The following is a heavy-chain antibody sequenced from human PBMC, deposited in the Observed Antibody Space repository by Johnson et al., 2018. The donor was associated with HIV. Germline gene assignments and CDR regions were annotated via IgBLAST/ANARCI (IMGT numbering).Heavy chain of an antibody. D-gene: IGHD3-10*01. CDR3: ARVLRITQAFDI. Sequence: QVQLMESGGGVVQPGGSLRLSCAASGFTFSSYGMHWVRQAPGKGLEWVAFIRYDGSNKYYADSVKGRFTISRDNSKNTLYLQMNSLRAEDTAVCYCARVLRITQAFDIWGQGTMVTVSS. V-gene: IGHV3-30*02. CDR1: GFTFSSYG. CDR2: IRYDGSNK. J-gene: IGHJ3*02.